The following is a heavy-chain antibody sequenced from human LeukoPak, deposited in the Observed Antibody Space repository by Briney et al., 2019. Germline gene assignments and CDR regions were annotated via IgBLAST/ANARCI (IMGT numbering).Heavy chain of an antibody. J-gene: IGHJ4*02. Sequence: GGSLRLSCAASGFTVSSNYMSWVRQAPGRGLEWVANIKEDGSEKYYVDSVKGRFTISRDNAKKSLYLQMDNLRAEDTAVYYCASGFYFAYWGQGTLVTVSS. CDR1: GFTVSSNY. V-gene: IGHV3-7*01. CDR2: IKEDGSEK. CDR3: ASGFYFAY. D-gene: IGHD7-27*01.